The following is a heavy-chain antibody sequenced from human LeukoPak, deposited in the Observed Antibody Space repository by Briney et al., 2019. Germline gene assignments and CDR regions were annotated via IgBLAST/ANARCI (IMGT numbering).Heavy chain of an antibody. J-gene: IGHJ4*02. CDR3: ARDDSIAAAGN. Sequence: GGSLRLSCAASGFTFSSYWMHWVRQAPGKGLVWVSRINSDGSSTSYADSVKGRFTISRDNAKNTLYLQMNSLRAEDTAVCYCARDDSIAAAGNWGQGTLVTVSS. CDR1: GFTFSSYW. D-gene: IGHD6-13*01. CDR2: INSDGSST. V-gene: IGHV3-74*01.